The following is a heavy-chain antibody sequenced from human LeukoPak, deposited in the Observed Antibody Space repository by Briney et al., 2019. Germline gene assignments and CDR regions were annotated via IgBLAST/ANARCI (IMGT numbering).Heavy chain of an antibody. Sequence: ASVKVSCKASGYTFTSSGISWVRQAPGQGLEWMGWISTYTGYSKYAQNLQGRVTMTADTSTSTAYMELSSLRFDDTAVYYCAKNSSGGYSDYWGQGTLVTVSS. J-gene: IGHJ4*02. D-gene: IGHD6-19*01. CDR1: GYTFTSSG. CDR2: ISTYTGYS. CDR3: AKNSSGGYSDY. V-gene: IGHV1-18*01.